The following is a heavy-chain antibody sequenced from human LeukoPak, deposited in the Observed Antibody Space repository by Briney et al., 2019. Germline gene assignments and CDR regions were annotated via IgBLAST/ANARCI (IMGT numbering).Heavy chain of an antibody. CDR3: AREKQSGGTPFDY. D-gene: IGHD1-26*01. Sequence: GGSLRLSCAASGFTFSNAWMSWVRQAPGKGLEWVAVVADDEKTIFYADSLKGRFTFSRDNSKNTVYLQMNSLRDEDTAVYYCAREKQSGGTPFDYWGQGSLVTVSS. CDR1: GFTFSNAW. V-gene: IGHV3-30*03. J-gene: IGHJ4*02. CDR2: VADDEKTI.